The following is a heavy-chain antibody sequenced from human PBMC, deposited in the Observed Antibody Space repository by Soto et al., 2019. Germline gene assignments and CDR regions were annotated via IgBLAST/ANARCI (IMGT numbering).Heavy chain of an antibody. CDR2: IIPILGIT. Sequence: SVKVSCKASGGTFSSYTISWVRQAPGQGLEWMGRIIPILGITNYAQKFQGRVTITADKSTSTAYMELSSLRSEDTAVYYCARGPDFWSGYPANYYYMDVRGKRTTVTVSS. J-gene: IGHJ6*03. CDR3: ARGPDFWSGYPANYYYMDV. D-gene: IGHD3-3*01. V-gene: IGHV1-69*02. CDR1: GGTFSSYT.